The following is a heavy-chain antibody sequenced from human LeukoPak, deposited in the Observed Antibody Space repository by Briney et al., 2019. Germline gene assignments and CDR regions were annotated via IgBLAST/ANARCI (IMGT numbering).Heavy chain of an antibody. D-gene: IGHD2-15*01. CDR1: GFTFSSYA. V-gene: IGHV3-23*01. J-gene: IGHJ4*02. Sequence: GGSLRLSCAASGFTFSSYAMFWVRQAPGKGLEWVSGFSGSGGNTYYADSVMGRFTISRDSSKNTLYLQMNGLRADDTAVYYCAKDIGYCSGDSCPYFDHWGQGTLVTVSS. CDR3: AKDIGYCSGDSCPYFDH. CDR2: FSGSGGNT.